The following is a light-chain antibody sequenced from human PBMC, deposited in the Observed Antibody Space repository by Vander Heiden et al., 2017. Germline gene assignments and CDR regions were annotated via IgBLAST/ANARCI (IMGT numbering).Light chain of an antibody. CDR3: QQRSNGPPIFT. CDR1: QSVSSY. CDR2: DAS. Sequence: EIVLTQSPATLSLSPGERATLSCRASQSVSSYLAWYQQKPGQAPRLLIYDASNRATGIQARFSDSGSGTDFTLTISSLEPEDFAVYYCQQRSNGPPIFTFGHGTKVDIK. J-gene: IGKJ3*01. V-gene: IGKV3-11*01.